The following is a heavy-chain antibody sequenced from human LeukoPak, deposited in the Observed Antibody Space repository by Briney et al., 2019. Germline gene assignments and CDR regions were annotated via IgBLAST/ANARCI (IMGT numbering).Heavy chain of an antibody. V-gene: IGHV4-61*02. CDR1: GDSINSASSY. D-gene: IGHD4-17*01. Sequence: PSETLSLTCTVSGDSINSASSYWSWIRQPGGKGLEWIGRIYTSEITNYNPSLESRVTISLDTSKNQFSLKLNSVTAADTAVYYCAKMSIHGDSVLWGRGRLVTVSS. CDR3: AKMSIHGDSVL. J-gene: IGHJ4*02. CDR2: IYTSEIT.